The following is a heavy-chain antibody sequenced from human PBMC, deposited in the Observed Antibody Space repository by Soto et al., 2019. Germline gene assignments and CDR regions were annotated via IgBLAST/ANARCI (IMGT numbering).Heavy chain of an antibody. CDR2: INPSGGST. Sequence: ASGQGSYKASGYTFTSYYTHWVRQAPRQDLEWMGIINPSGGSTSYAQKFQGRVTMTRDTSTRTVYMEWSRLRSKDTAEYYCVRDLCDSEGVYYYGIDVWGQGTTVTVCS. CDR3: VRDLCDSEGVYYYGIDV. CDR1: GYTFTSYY. J-gene: IGHJ6*02. D-gene: IGHD3-22*01. V-gene: IGHV1-46*01.